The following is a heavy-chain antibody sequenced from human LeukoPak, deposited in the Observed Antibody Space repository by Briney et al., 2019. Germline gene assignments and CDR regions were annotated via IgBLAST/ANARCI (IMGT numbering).Heavy chain of an antibody. D-gene: IGHD4-17*01. V-gene: IGHV1-18*04. Sequence: ASVKVSCKASGYTFTSYGISWVRQAPGQGLEWMGWISAYNGNTNYAQKLQGRVTMTTDTSTSTAYMELRSLRSDDTAVYYCARDVEADYGDYYYYYGMDVWGRGTTVTVSS. J-gene: IGHJ6*04. CDR3: ARDVEADYGDYYYYYGMDV. CDR2: ISAYNGNT. CDR1: GYTFTSYG.